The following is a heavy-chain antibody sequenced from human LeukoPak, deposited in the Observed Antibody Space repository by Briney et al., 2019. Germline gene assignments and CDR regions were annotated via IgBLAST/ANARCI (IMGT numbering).Heavy chain of an antibody. V-gene: IGHV4-59*01. CDR1: GCSISTYD. D-gene: IGHD1-26*01. CDR2: IYYSGST. J-gene: IGHJ5*02. CDR3: ARDKGGSGSYPWWFDP. Sequence: SETLSLTCTVSGCSISTYDWSWVRQPPGKGLEWIGYIYYSGSTNYNPSLKSRVTISVDTSKNQFSLKMSSVTAADTAVDYCARDKGGSGSYPWWFDPWGQGTLVTVSS.